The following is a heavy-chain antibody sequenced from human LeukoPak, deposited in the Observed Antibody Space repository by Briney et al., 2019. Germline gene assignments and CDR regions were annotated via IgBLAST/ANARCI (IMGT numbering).Heavy chain of an antibody. CDR2: FYYSGST. V-gene: IGHV4-59*01. CDR1: GGSLSGYY. Sequence: PSETLSLTCTVSGGSLSGYYWSWVRQPPGKGLEWIGYFYYSGSTNYNPSLKSRVTISVDTSKNQFSLKLSSVTAADTALYYCARGESTYYDILSGYYPPVGGGMDVWGQGTTVTVSS. J-gene: IGHJ6*02. D-gene: IGHD3-9*01. CDR3: ARGESTYYDILSGYYPPVGGGMDV.